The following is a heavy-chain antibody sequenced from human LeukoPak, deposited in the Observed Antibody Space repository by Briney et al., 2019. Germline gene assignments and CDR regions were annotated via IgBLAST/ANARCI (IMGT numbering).Heavy chain of an antibody. CDR3: ARDGSGVWFDY. CDR1: GGTFSSYA. CDR2: IIPIFGTA. D-gene: IGHD3-10*01. Sequence: GASVKVSCKASGGTFSSYAISWVRQSPGQGLEWMGGIIPIFGTANYAQKFQGRVTITADESTSTDYMELSSLRSEDTAVYYCARDGSGVWFDYWGQGTLVTVSS. V-gene: IGHV1-69*13. J-gene: IGHJ4*02.